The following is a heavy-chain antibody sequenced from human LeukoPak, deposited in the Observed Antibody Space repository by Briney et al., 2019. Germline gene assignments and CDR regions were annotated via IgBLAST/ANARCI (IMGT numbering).Heavy chain of an antibody. J-gene: IGHJ5*02. CDR3: ARVVQGYYGSGSRFDP. CDR2: IFYSGST. D-gene: IGHD3-10*01. Sequence: SETLSLTCTVAGGSIRSNRLYWGWIRQPPGKGLEWIGNIFYSGSTYYNPSLKSRVTISVDTSKNQFSLQLSSVTAADTAVYYCARVVQGYYGSGSRFDPWGQGTLVTVSS. V-gene: IGHV4-39*07. CDR1: GGSIRSNRLY.